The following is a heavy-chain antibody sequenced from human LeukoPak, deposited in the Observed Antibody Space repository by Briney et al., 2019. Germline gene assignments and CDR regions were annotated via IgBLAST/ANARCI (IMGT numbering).Heavy chain of an antibody. V-gene: IGHV5-51*01. D-gene: IGHD5-24*01. Sequence: EESLKISCKGSGYSFTTYWIAWVRQMPGKGLEWMGIIYPGDSDTRYSPSFQGQVTISADKSITTAYLQWSSLKASDTAMYYCARGDGYKLFDYWGQGTLVTVSS. J-gene: IGHJ4*02. CDR2: IYPGDSDT. CDR1: GYSFTTYW. CDR3: ARGDGYKLFDY.